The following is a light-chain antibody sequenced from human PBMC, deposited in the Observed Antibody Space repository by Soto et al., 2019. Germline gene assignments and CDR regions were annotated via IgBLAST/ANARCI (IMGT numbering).Light chain of an antibody. Sequence: QSALTQPACVSGSPGQSIAISCTGTSSDVGKYSYVSWFQQYPGNAPKLMIYEVSNRPSGVSNRFSGSKSGNTASLTISWLQGEDEADYYCSSFTTSSTWVFGGGTKLTVL. CDR1: SSDVGKYSY. J-gene: IGLJ3*02. V-gene: IGLV2-14*01. CDR3: SSFTTSSTWV. CDR2: EVS.